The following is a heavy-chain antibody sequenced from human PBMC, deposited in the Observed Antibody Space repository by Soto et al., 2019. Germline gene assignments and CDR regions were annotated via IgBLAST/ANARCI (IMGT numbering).Heavy chain of an antibody. D-gene: IGHD2-15*01. Sequence: QVQLVESGGGVVQPGRSLRLSCAASGFTFSSYGMHWVRQAPGKGLEWVAVIWYDGSNKYYADSVKGRFTISRDNSKNTLYLQMNSLRAEDTAVYYCARDYIRGNPLGYWGQGTLFTVSS. CDR2: IWYDGSNK. V-gene: IGHV3-33*01. J-gene: IGHJ4*02. CDR1: GFTFSSYG. CDR3: ARDYIRGNPLGY.